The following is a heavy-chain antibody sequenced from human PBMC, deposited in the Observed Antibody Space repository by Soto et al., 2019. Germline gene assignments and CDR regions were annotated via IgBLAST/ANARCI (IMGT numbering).Heavy chain of an antibody. V-gene: IGHV1-2*04. CDR2: INPNSGGT. CDR3: ARDTINDYGMDV. CDR1: GYTFTGYY. J-gene: IGHJ6*02. D-gene: IGHD2-2*01. Sequence: GASVKVSCKASGYTFTGYYMHWVRQAPGQGLEWMGWINPNSGGTNYAQKFQGWVTMTRDTSISTAYMELSRLRSDDTAVYYCARDTINDYGMDVWGQGTTVTVSS.